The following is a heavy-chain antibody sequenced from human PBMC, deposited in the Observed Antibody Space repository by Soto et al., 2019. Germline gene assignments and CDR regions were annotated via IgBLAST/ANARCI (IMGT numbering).Heavy chain of an antibody. CDR3: ARDLAYYDFGSGYPHYGMDV. CDR1: GFTFSSYD. Sequence: GGSLRLSCAASGFTFSSYDMHWVRQPTGKGLEWVSVIGTAGDTKYPGSVKGRFTISRENAKNSLYLQMNSLRVGDTAVYYCARDLAYYDFGSGYPHYGMDVWGQGTTVTVSS. D-gene: IGHD3-3*01. J-gene: IGHJ6*02. V-gene: IGHV3-13*04. CDR2: IGTAGDT.